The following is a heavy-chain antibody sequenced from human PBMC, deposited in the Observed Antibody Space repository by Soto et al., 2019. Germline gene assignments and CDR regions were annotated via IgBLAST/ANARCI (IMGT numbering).Heavy chain of an antibody. CDR2: LWSYWSTGTNE. CDR1: GFTFSSYG. Sequence: GGSLRLSCAASGFTFSSYGMHWVRQAPGKGLEWVAVLWSYWSTGTNEYYADSVKGRFTISRDNSKNMLYLQMNSLRGEDTAVYYCARVGGSYYFDHWGQGTPVTVSS. V-gene: IGHV3-33*01. CDR3: ARVGGSYYFDH. D-gene: IGHD3-16*01. J-gene: IGHJ4*02.